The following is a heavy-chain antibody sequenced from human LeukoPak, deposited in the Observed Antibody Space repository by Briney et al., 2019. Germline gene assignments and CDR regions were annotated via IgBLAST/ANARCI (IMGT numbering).Heavy chain of an antibody. J-gene: IGHJ4*02. V-gene: IGHV1-8*03. CDR3: ARAEVYSGGFYAY. CDR2: MNPNSGNT. D-gene: IGHD1-26*01. CDR1: GYTFTSYD. Sequence: ASVKVSCKASGYTFTSYDINWVRQATGQGLEWMGWMNPNSGNTGYAQKFQGRVTITRNTSISTAYMELSRLRSDDTAVYYCARAEVYSGGFYAYWGQGTLVTVSS.